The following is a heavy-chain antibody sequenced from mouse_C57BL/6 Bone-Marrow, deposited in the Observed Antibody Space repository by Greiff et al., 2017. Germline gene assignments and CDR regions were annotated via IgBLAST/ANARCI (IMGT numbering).Heavy chain of an antibody. D-gene: IGHD2-5*01. J-gene: IGHJ3*01. CDR3: ARSGSNYVFAY. Sequence: QVQLQQPGAELVMPGASVKLSCKASGYTFTSYWMHWVKQRPGQGLEWIGEIDPSDSYTNYNQKFKGKSTLTVDKSSSTAYMQLSSLTSEESAVYYCARSGSNYVFAYWGQGTLVTVSA. V-gene: IGHV1-69*01. CDR2: IDPSDSYT. CDR1: GYTFTSYW.